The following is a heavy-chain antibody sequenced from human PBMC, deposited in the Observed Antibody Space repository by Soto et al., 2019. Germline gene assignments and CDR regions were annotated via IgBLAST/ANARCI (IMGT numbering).Heavy chain of an antibody. CDR3: ARLEEDYYDSSGYYFDY. V-gene: IGHV4-31*03. Sequence: SETMSLTCNVSGGSISSGGYYWSWNRQHPGKGMEWIGYIYYSGSTYYNPSLKSRVTRSVDTSKNQFSLKLSSVTAADTAVYYCARLEEDYYDSSGYYFDYWVQRTLVTVSS. J-gene: IGHJ4*02. D-gene: IGHD3-22*01. CDR2: IYYSGST. CDR1: GGSISSGGYY.